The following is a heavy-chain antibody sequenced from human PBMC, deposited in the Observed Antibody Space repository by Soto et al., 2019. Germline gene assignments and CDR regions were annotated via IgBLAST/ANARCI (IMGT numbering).Heavy chain of an antibody. CDR2: SSSSSDYT. CDR3: ARGGGCSQWVGPVCYSIDV. V-gene: IGHV3-11*06. CDR1: GFTFGGYY. D-gene: IGHD6-19*01. J-gene: IGHJ6*02. Sequence: PGGAPRLSSAVSGFTFGGYYVTWIRQAPGEGLEWVSHSSSSSDYTNYADSVKGRFTSSRDNAKSSLYLQMNSLRAEDTAVYYCARGGGCSQWVGPVCYSIDVWGQGTTVTVSS.